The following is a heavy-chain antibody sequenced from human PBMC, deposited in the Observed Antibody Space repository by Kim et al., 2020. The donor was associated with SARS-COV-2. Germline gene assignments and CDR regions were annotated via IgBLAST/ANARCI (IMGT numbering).Heavy chain of an antibody. J-gene: IGHJ6*02. D-gene: IGHD3-10*01. V-gene: IGHV3-9*01. CDR3: AKDMGFNYGSGSYLYYYGMDV. Sequence: GGSLRLSCAASGFTFDDYAMHWVRQAPGKGLEWVSGISWNSGSIGYADSVKGRFTISRDNAKNSLYLQMNSLRAEDTALYYCAKDMGFNYGSGSYLYYYGMDVWGQGTTVTVSS. CDR2: ISWNSGSI. CDR1: GFTFDDYA.